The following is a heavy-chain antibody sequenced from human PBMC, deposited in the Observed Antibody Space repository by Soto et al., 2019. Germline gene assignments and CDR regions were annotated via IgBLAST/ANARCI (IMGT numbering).Heavy chain of an antibody. CDR2: IYHIGST. CDR1: GGSISSGCYS. V-gene: IGHV4-30-2*01. D-gene: IGHD6-13*01. J-gene: IGHJ4*02. Sequence: SETLSLTCAVSGGSISSGCYSWSWIRQPPGKGLEWIGYIYHIGSTYYNPSLKSRVTISVDRSKNQFSLKLSSVTAADTAVYYCDTVRSGGISWYGAQYFDYWGQGTLVTVSS. CDR3: DTVRSGGISWYGAQYFDY.